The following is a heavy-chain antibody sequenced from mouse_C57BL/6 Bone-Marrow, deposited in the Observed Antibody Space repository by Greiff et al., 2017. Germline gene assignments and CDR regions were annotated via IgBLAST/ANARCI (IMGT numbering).Heavy chain of an antibody. Sequence: EVKLMESGPGLAKPSQTLSLTCSVTGYSITSDYWNWIRKFPGNKLEYMGYISYSGSTYYNPSPKSRISITRDTSKNQYYLQLNSVTTEDTATYYCARYRRNSSGPFDDGGQGTTLTVSS. V-gene: IGHV3-8*01. J-gene: IGHJ2*01. CDR3: ARYRRNSSGPFDD. CDR1: GYSITSDY. CDR2: ISYSGST. D-gene: IGHD3-2*02.